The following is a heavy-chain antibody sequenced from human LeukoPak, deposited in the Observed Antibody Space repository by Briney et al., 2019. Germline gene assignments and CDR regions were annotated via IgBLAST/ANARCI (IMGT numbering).Heavy chain of an antibody. CDR1: GGSISSYY. D-gene: IGHD6-19*01. CDR2: IYTSGST. Sequence: PSETLSLTCTVSGGSISSYYWSWIRQPPGKGLEWIGYIYTSGSTNYNPSLKSRVTISVDTSKNQFSLKLSSVTAADTAVYYCARQRYSSGWYGGWFDPWSQGTLVTVSS. V-gene: IGHV4-4*09. J-gene: IGHJ5*02. CDR3: ARQRYSSGWYGGWFDP.